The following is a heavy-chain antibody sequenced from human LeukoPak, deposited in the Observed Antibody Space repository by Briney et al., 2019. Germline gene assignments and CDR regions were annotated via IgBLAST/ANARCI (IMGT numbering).Heavy chain of an antibody. D-gene: IGHD6-13*01. J-gene: IGHJ6*03. V-gene: IGHV4-4*07. CDR2: IYTSGST. CDR1: GGSISSHY. Sequence: SETLSLTCTVSGGSISSHYWSWIRQPAGKGLEWIGRIYTSGSTNYNPSLKSRVTMSVDTSKNQFSLKLSSVTAADTAVYYCASRAAAGYYYMDVWGKGTTVTVSS. CDR3: ASRAAAGYYYMDV.